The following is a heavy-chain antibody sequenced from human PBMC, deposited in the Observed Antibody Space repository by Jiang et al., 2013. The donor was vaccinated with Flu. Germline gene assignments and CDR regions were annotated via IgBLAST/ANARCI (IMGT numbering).Heavy chain of an antibody. J-gene: IGHJ4*02. CDR1: GGSFSAYY. D-gene: IGHD5-12*01. CDR2: INHSGST. V-gene: IGHV4-34*01. Sequence: LLKPSETLSLTCAVYGGSFSAYYWSWIRQPPGKGLEWIGEINHSGSTNYNPSLKSRVIISVDTSKNQFSLKLSSVTAADTAVYYCASAPQNIVATIRERNFDYWGQGNLVTVSS. CDR3: ASAPQNIVATIRERNFDY.